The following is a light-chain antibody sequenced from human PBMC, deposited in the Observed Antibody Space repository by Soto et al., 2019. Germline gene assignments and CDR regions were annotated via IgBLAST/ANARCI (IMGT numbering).Light chain of an antibody. Sequence: DIQMTQSPSSLSASVGDRVTITCQASQDISNHLNWYQQKPGKAPELLIYAASSLQSGVPSRFSGSGSGTDFTLTISSLQPEDFATYYCQQSYSTPWTFGQGTKVDIK. CDR3: QQSYSTPWT. V-gene: IGKV1-39*01. J-gene: IGKJ1*01. CDR2: AAS. CDR1: QDISNH.